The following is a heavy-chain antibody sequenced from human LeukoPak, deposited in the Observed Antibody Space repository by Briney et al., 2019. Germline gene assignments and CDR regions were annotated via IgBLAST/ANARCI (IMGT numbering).Heavy chain of an antibody. Sequence: GGSLRLSCAASGFTFSSYSMNWVRQAPGKGLEWVSYISSSSSTIYYADSVKGRFTISRDNAKNSLYLQMNSLRAEDTAVYYCARGWGSGSYYPPDYWGQGTLVTVSS. CDR2: ISSSSSTI. CDR3: ARGWGSGSYYPPDY. J-gene: IGHJ4*02. CDR1: GFTFSSYS. D-gene: IGHD3-10*01. V-gene: IGHV3-48*04.